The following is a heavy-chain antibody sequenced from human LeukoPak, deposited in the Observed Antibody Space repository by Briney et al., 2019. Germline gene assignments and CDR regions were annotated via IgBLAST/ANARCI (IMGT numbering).Heavy chain of an antibody. Sequence: QPGGSLRLSCAASGFTFSSYAMHWVRQAPGKGLEWVAVISYEGNNIYCVESVKGRFTISRDNSKNTLFLQMNSLRAEDTAVYYCAKVLSEGYLPGYYNPYESWGRGTLVTVSS. CDR1: GFTFSSYA. V-gene: IGHV3-30*18. J-gene: IGHJ4*02. CDR2: ISYEGNNI. D-gene: IGHD3-9*01. CDR3: AKVLSEGYLPGYYNPYES.